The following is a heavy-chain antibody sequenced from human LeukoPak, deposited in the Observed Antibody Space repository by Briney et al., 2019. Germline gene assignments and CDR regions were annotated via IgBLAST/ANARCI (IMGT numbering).Heavy chain of an antibody. CDR2: IYPGDSDT. CDR3: ARRRDLYSGSYYPFDY. V-gene: IGHV5-51*01. D-gene: IGHD1-26*01. Sequence: GESLKISGKGSVYSFTIYCGAWLRQMPGKGLGWMGIIYPGDSDTRYSPSFQGQVTISADKSISTAYLQWISLKASDTAMYYCARRRDLYSGSYYPFDYWGQGTLVTVSS. CDR1: VYSFTIYC. J-gene: IGHJ4*02.